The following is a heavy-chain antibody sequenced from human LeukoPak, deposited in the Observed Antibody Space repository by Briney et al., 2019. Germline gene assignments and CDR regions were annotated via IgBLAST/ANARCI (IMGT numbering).Heavy chain of an antibody. CDR3: ARASFQRWLQLGGD. CDR2: ISSSSSTI. CDR1: GFTFSTYS. V-gene: IGHV3-48*02. D-gene: IGHD5-24*01. J-gene: IGHJ4*02. Sequence: GGSLRLSCTASGFTFSTYSMNWVRQAPGKGLEWVSYISSSSSTIYYADSVKGRFTISRDNAKNSLYLQMNSLRDEDTAVYYCARASFQRWLQLGGDWGQGTLVTVSS.